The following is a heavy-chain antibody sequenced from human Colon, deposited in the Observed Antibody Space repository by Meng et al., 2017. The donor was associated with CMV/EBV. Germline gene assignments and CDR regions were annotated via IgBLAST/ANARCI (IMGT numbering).Heavy chain of an antibody. V-gene: IGHV1-8*01. D-gene: IGHD4-11*01. J-gene: IGHJ5*02. CDR2: MSPNSGNT. CDR1: GYTFTSYD. Sequence: KAYGYTFTSYDINWVRQATGQGLEWLGWMSPNSGNTDYAQKFQGRVTMTRNTSISTAYMELSSLRSEDTAVYYCAREMTTVMQGYFDPWGQGTLVTVSS. CDR3: AREMTTVMQGYFDP.